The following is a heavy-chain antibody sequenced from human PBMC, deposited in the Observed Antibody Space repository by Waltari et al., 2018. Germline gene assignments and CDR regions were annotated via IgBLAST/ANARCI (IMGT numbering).Heavy chain of an antibody. J-gene: IGHJ4*02. CDR2: FDPEDGET. CDR1: GYPLTALS. CDR3: AAVDFSSGWSLDY. V-gene: IGHV1-24*01. D-gene: IGHD6-19*01. Sequence: QVQLVQSGAEVKQPGASVKVSCKVSGYPLTALSMHWVRQAPGKGLEWMGGFDPEDGETIYAQNFQGRVTMTEDSSTLTAYMELSSLRSEDTAVYYCAAVDFSSGWSLDYWGQGSLVTVSS.